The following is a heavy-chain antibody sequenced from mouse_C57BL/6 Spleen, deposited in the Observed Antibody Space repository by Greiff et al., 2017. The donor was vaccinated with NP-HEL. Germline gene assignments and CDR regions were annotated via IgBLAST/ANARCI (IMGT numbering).Heavy chain of an antibody. V-gene: IGHV14-4*01. CDR2: TDPENGET. CDR1: GFNIKDDY. Sequence: EVQLQQSGAELVRPGASVKLSCTASGFNIKDDYMHWVKQRPEQGLEWIGWTDPENGETEYASKFQGKATITADPSANTAYLQLSSLTSEDTAVYDCRIYYDRSHMDDWGQGTSVTVSS. D-gene: IGHD1-1*01. J-gene: IGHJ4*01. CDR3: RIYYDRSHMDD.